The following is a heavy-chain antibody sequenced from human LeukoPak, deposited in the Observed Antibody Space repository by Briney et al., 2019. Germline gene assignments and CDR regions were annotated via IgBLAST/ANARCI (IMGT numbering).Heavy chain of an antibody. CDR1: GFTFSSYS. CDR2: ISSSSSTI. J-gene: IGHJ4*02. Sequence: GGSLRLSCAASGFTFSSYSMNWVRQAPGKGLEWVSYISSSSSTIYYADSVKGRFTISRDNAKNSLYLQMNSLRAEDTAVYYCARGSYLLGATTVTTEFVYWGQGTLVTVSS. CDR3: ARGSYLLGATTVTTEFVY. D-gene: IGHD4-17*01. V-gene: IGHV3-48*01.